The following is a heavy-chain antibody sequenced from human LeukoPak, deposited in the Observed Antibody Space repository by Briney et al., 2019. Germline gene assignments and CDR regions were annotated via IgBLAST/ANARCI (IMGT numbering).Heavy chain of an antibody. J-gene: IGHJ4*02. CDR2: IYHSGST. CDR3: ARDTTGNYYFDY. D-gene: IGHD1-1*01. CDR1: GGSISSGGYY. V-gene: IGHV4-30-2*01. Sequence: SETLSLTCTVSGGSISSGGYYWSWIRQPPGKGLEWIGYIYHSGSTYYNPSLKSRVTISVDRSKNQFSPKLSSVTAADTAVYYCARDTTGNYYFDYWGQGTLVTVSS.